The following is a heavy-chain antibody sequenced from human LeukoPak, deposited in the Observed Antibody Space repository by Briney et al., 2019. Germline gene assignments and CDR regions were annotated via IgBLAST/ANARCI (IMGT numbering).Heavy chain of an antibody. Sequence: GGSLRLSCAASGFTFSSYSMNWVGQAPGKGLEGVSSISSSSSYIYYADSVKGRFTISRDNAKNSLYLQMNRLRAEDTAVYYCASGANGYYYYMDVWGKGTTVTVSS. D-gene: IGHD4/OR15-4a*01. CDR3: ASGANGYYYYMDV. CDR1: GFTFSSYS. CDR2: ISSSSSYI. J-gene: IGHJ6*03. V-gene: IGHV3-21*01.